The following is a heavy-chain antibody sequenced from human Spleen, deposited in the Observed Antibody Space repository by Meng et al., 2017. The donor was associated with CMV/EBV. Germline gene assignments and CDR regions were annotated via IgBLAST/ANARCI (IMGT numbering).Heavy chain of an antibody. V-gene: IGHV4-59*01. CDR2: IYYSGST. CDR3: ARDDSSSPPLHYYYYGMDV. D-gene: IGHD6-13*01. J-gene: IGHJ6*02. Sequence: GSLRLSCTVSGGSISSYYWSWIRQPPGKGLEWIGYIYYSGSTNYNPSLKSRVTISVDTSKTQFSLKLSSVTAADTAVYYCARDDSSSPPLHYYYYGMDVWGQGTTVTVSS. CDR1: GGSISSYY.